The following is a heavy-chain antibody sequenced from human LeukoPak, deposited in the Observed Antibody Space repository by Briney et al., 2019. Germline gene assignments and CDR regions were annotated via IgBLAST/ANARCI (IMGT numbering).Heavy chain of an antibody. CDR3: ARGGTVTTRWFDP. V-gene: IGHV4-4*02. J-gene: IGHJ5*02. CDR2: IYHSGST. CDR1: GGSISSSNW. D-gene: IGHD4-11*01. Sequence: PSGTLSLTCAVSGGSISSSNWWSWVRQPPGKGLEWIGEIYHSGSTYYNPSLKSRVTISVDRSKNQFSLKLSSVTAADTAVYYCARGGTVTTRWFDPWGQGTLVTVSS.